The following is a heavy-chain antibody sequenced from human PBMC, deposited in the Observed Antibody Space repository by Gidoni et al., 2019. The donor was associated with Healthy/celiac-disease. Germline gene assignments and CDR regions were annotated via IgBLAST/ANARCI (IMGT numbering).Heavy chain of an antibody. CDR3: ARAAGDYDSSGYYYLYDY. CDR1: GFTVSSNY. D-gene: IGHD3-22*01. V-gene: IGHV3-66*01. CDR2: IYSGDST. Sequence: EVQLVESGGGLVQPGGSLRLYCAASGFTVSSNYMSWVRQAPGKGLEWVSVIYSGDSTYYADSVKGRFTISRDNSKNTLYLQMNSLRAEDTAVYYCARAAGDYDSSGYYYLYDYWGQGTLVTVSS. J-gene: IGHJ4*02.